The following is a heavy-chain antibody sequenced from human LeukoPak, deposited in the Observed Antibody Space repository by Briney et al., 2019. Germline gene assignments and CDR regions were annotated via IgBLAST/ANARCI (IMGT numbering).Heavy chain of an antibody. J-gene: IGHJ5*02. CDR3: ARGGIAAAGTWWFDP. V-gene: IGHV1-69*04. Sequence: ASVKVSCKASGGTFSRYAISWVRQAPGQGLEWMGRIIPILGIANYAQKFQGRVTITADKSTSTAYMELSSLRSEDTAVYYCARGGIAAAGTWWFDPWGQGTLVTVSS. D-gene: IGHD6-13*01. CDR1: GGTFSRYA. CDR2: IIPILGIA.